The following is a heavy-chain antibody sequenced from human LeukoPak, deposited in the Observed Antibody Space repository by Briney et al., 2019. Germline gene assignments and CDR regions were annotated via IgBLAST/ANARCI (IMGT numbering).Heavy chain of an antibody. CDR1: GFTFSNYW. J-gene: IGHJ4*02. CDR3: ARDPDSSAFDC. CDR2: INRDGSLK. Sequence: GSLRLSCTSSGFTFSNYWMTWVRQAPGKGLELVANINRDGSLKNYVDSVKGRFTISRDNAENSLHLQMNSLRAEDSAIYYCARDPDSSAFDCWGQGTPVTVSS. V-gene: IGHV3-7*01. D-gene: IGHD2-2*01.